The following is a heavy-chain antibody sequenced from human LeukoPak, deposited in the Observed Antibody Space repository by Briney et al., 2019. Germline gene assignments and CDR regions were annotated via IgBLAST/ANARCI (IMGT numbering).Heavy chain of an antibody. CDR3: ARFSSGCSTASCHLAY. J-gene: IGHJ4*02. CDR1: GGSPSSHY. V-gene: IGHV4-59*11. D-gene: IGHD1-26*01. CDR2: IYYTGTT. Sequence: SETLSLTCTVSGGSPSSHYWSWIRQPPGKGLELIGHIYYTGTTFYNPSLNSRVTISLDTSRNQFSLRLTSVTAADTAVYYCARFSSGCSTASCHLAYWGQGTLVTVSS.